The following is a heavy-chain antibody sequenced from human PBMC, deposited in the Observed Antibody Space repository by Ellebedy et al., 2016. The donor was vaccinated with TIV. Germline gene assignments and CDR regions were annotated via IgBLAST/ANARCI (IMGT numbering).Heavy chain of an antibody. D-gene: IGHD6-6*01. CDR1: GYTFTSDL. CDR3: AREGREYNTPSQYFPH. J-gene: IGHJ1*01. V-gene: IGHV1-46*01. CDR2: INPSGGGT. Sequence: AASVKVSCKASGYTFTSDLIHWVRQAPGQGLEWMGIINPSGGGTGYAQKFQGRVTMTRDTSASTVYMELSSLRPEDTAVYYCAREGREYNTPSQYFPHWGQGTLLTVSS.